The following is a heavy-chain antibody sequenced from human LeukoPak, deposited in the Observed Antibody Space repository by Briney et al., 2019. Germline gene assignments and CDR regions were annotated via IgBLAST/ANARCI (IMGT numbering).Heavy chain of an antibody. CDR2: ISSGSSYI. CDR3: AGEVYGDCFLDY. J-gene: IGHJ4*02. V-gene: IGHV3-21*01. Sequence: PGGSLRLSCAASGFTFSSYSMNWVRQAPGKGLEWVSSISSGSSYIYYADSVKGRFTISRDNAKNSLYLQMNSLRAEDTAVYYCAGEVYGDCFLDYWGQGTLVTVSS. D-gene: IGHD4-17*01. CDR1: GFTFSSYS.